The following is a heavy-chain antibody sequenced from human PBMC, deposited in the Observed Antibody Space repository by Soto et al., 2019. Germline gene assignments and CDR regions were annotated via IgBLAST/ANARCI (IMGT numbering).Heavy chain of an antibody. CDR3: TRLTAIAARGDY. CDR1: GFTFSGSA. J-gene: IGHJ4*02. D-gene: IGHD6-6*01. Sequence: EVQLVESGGGLVQPGGSLKLSCAASGFTFSGSAMHWVRQASGKGLEWVGRIRSKANSYATAYAASVKGRFTISRDDSKTTAYLQMNSLKTEDTAVYYCTRLTAIAARGDYWGQGTLVTVSS. V-gene: IGHV3-73*01. CDR2: IRSKANSYAT.